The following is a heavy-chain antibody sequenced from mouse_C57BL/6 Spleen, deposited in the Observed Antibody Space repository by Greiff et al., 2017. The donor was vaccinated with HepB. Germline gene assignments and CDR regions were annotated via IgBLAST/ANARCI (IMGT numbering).Heavy chain of an antibody. V-gene: IGHV10-1*01. D-gene: IGHD3-2*02. CDR2: IRSKSNNYAT. J-gene: IGHJ3*01. CDR1: GFSFNTYA. CDR3: VRPHSSGYVWFAY. Sequence: EVHLVESGGGLVQPKGSLKLSCAASGFSFNTYAMNWVRQAPGKGLEWAARIRSKSNNYATYYADSVKDRFTISRDDSESMLYLQMNNLKTEDTAMYYCVRPHSSGYVWFAYWGQGTLVTVSA.